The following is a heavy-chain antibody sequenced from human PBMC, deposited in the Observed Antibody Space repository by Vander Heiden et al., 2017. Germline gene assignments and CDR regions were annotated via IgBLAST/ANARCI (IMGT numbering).Heavy chain of an antibody. V-gene: IGHV1-2*02. J-gene: IGHJ6*02. CDR3: ARDSLPAAAAVNYYYGMDV. D-gene: IGHD6-13*01. CDR2: INPNSGGT. Sequence: QVQLVQSGAEVKQPGASVKVSCKASGYTFTGYYMHWVRQAPGQGLEWMGWINPNSGGTNYAQKFQGRVTMTRDTSISTAYMELSRLRSDDTAVYYCARDSLPAAAAVNYYYGMDVWGQGTTVTVSS. CDR1: GYTFTGYY.